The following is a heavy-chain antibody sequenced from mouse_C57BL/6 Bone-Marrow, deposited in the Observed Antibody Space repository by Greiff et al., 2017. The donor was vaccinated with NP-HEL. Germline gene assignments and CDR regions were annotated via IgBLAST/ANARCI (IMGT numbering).Heavy chain of an antibody. Sequence: VQLQQSGAELVKPGASVKLSCTASGFNIKDYYMHWVKQRTEQGLEWIGRIDPEDGETKYAPKFQGKATITADTSSNTADLQLSSLTSEDTAVYYCARKSGLRPWGQGTTLTVSS. D-gene: IGHD2-4*01. CDR2: IDPEDGET. CDR1: GFNIKDYY. V-gene: IGHV14-2*01. CDR3: ARKSGLRP. J-gene: IGHJ2*01.